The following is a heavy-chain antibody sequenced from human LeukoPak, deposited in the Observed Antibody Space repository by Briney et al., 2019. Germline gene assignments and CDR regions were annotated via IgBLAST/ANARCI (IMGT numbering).Heavy chain of an antibody. CDR1: GFTFSSYG. CDR3: AKIIGDTVTKKGEDY. V-gene: IGHV3-30*02. J-gene: IGHJ4*02. CDR2: IRYDGSNK. Sequence: GGSLRLSCAASGFTFSSYGMHWVRQAPGKGLEWVAFIRYDGSNKYYADSVKGRFTISRDNSKNTLYLQMNSLRAEDTAVYYCAKIIGDTVTKKGEDYWGQGTLVTVSS. D-gene: IGHD4-17*01.